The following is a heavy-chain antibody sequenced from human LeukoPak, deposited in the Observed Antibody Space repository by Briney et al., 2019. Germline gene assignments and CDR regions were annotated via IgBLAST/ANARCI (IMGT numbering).Heavy chain of an antibody. CDR3: ARDLRGYCSGGSCPTDAFDL. CDR2: INCSGRT. D-gene: IGHD2-15*01. Sequence: SQTLCLTCTVSGVSISGGGYCWSWIRQHPGKGLQWIGYINCSGRTYYHPYLKSRVTISVHTSKNQFSLKLSSVTAADTALYYCARDLRGYCSGGSCPTDAFDLWGQGTMVSVSS. J-gene: IGHJ3*01. CDR1: GVSISGGGYC. V-gene: IGHV4-31*02.